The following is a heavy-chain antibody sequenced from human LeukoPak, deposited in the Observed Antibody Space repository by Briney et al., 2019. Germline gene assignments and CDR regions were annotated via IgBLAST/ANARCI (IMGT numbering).Heavy chain of an antibody. Sequence: SETLSLTCTVSGGSISSYYWRWIRQPPGKGLEWIGYIYYSGSTNYNPSLKSRVTISVDTSKNQFSLKLSSVTAADTAVYYCARCTVTTGGRWWFDPWGQGTLVTVSS. CDR1: GGSISSYY. CDR2: IYYSGST. J-gene: IGHJ5*02. V-gene: IGHV4-59*08. D-gene: IGHD4-17*01. CDR3: ARCTVTTGGRWWFDP.